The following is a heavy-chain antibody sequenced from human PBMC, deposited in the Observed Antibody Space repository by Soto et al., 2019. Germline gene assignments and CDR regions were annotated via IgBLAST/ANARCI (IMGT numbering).Heavy chain of an antibody. CDR2: INTANGNT. J-gene: IGHJ4*02. V-gene: IGHV1-3*04. D-gene: IGHD3-10*01. Sequence: GASVKVSCKTSGYTFSTYSMHWVRQAPGQRPEWMGWINTANGNTKYSHEFQGRVTITTDTSASTAYMDLTSLRAEDTAVYYCVKDNRGSYWGQGTLVTVSS. CDR1: GYTFSTYS. CDR3: VKDNRGSY.